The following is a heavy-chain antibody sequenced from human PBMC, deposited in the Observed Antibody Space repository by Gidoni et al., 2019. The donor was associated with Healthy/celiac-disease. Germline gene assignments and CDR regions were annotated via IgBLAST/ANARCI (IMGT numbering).Heavy chain of an antibody. V-gene: IGHV4-61*01. J-gene: IGHJ4*02. CDR1: GGSVSSGSYY. D-gene: IGHD2-21*01. CDR2: IYYSGST. Sequence: QVQLQESGPGLVKPSETLSLTCTVSGGSVSSGSYYWSWIRQPPGKGLEWIGYIYYSGSTNYNPSLKSRVTISVDTSKNQFSLKLSSVTAADTAVYYCARDGEVIPFDYWGQGTLVTVSS. CDR3: ARDGEVIPFDY.